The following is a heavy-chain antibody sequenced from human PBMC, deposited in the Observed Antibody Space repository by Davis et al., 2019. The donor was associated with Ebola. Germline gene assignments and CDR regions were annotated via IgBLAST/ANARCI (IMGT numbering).Heavy chain of an antibody. Sequence: SVKVSCKASGGTFSSYAVSWVRQAPGQGLEWMGGIIPILGIANYAQKFQGRVTITADKSTSTAYMELSSLRSEDTAVYYCASPKAPSSGYFDAFDIWGQGTMVTVSS. D-gene: IGHD3-22*01. CDR1: GGTFSSYA. V-gene: IGHV1-69*10. J-gene: IGHJ3*02. CDR3: ASPKAPSSGYFDAFDI. CDR2: IIPILGIA.